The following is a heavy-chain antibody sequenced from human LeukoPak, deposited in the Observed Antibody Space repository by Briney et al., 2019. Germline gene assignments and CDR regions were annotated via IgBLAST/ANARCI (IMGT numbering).Heavy chain of an antibody. CDR2: IYYSGST. CDR3: ARQGCTGGSCWYFDY. CDR1: GGSISSYY. Sequence: SETLSLTCTVSGGSISSYYWSWIRQPPGKGLEWIGYIYYSGSTNYNPSLKSRVTISVDTSENQFSLKLSSVTAADTAVYYCARQGCTGGSCWYFDYWGQGALVTVSS. V-gene: IGHV4-59*08. D-gene: IGHD2-15*01. J-gene: IGHJ4*02.